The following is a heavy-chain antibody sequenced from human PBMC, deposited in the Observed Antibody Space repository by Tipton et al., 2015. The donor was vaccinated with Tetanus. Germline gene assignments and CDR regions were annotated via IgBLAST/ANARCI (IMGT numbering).Heavy chain of an antibody. Sequence: SLRLSCAASGFTFSSYGMHWVRQAPGKGLEWVAAIWYDGSNKYYADSVKGRFTISRDNSKNTLYLQMNSLRAEDTAVYYCARDSGYGSGSPDYWGQGTLVTVSS. CDR2: IWYDGSNK. V-gene: IGHV3-33*01. J-gene: IGHJ4*02. CDR3: ARDSGYGSGSPDY. CDR1: GFTFSSYG. D-gene: IGHD3-10*01.